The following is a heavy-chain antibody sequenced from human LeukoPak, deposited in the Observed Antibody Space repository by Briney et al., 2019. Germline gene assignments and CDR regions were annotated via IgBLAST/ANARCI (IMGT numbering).Heavy chain of an antibody. Sequence: HSGGSLRLSCAASGFTFSSYSMNWVRQAPGKGLEWVSAISGSGGSTYYVDSVKGRFTISRDNSKNTLYLQMNSLRAEDTAVYYCAKDEEVISFGAFDIWGQGTMVTVSS. J-gene: IGHJ3*02. CDR1: GFTFSSYS. D-gene: IGHD3-22*01. V-gene: IGHV3-23*01. CDR2: ISGSGGST. CDR3: AKDEEVISFGAFDI.